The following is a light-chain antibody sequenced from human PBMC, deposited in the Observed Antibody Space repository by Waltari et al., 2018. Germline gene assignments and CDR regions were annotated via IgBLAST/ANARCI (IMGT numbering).Light chain of an antibody. CDR1: SSNIGAGYV. CDR2: GNT. CDR3: QSYDTRLGAWV. J-gene: IGLJ3*02. Sequence: QSVLTQPPSVPGAPGQRVTISCTGSSSNIGAGYVVHWYQHLPGTAPKLLIYGNTNRPSGVPDQFSGSKSGTSASLVITGLQAEDEANYYCQSYDTRLGAWVFGGGTKLTVL. V-gene: IGLV1-40*01.